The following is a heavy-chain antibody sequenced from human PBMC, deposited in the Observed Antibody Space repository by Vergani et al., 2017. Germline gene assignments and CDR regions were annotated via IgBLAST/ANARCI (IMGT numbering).Heavy chain of an antibody. CDR2: IYHSGST. CDR1: GYSISSGYY. CDR3: ARDRAAAGTFAPSGGWFDP. V-gene: IGHV4-38-2*02. D-gene: IGHD6-13*01. J-gene: IGHJ5*02. Sequence: QVQLQESGPGLVKPSETLSLTCAVSGYSISSGYYWGWIRQPPGKGLEWIGSIYHSGSTYYNPSLKSRVTISVDTSKNQFSLKLSAVTAADTAVYYCARDRAAAGTFAPSGGWFDPWGQGTLVTVSS.